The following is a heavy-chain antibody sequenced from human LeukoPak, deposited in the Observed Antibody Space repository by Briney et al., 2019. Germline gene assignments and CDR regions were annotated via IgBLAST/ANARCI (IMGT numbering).Heavy chain of an antibody. CDR2: IKQDGSER. Sequence: GGSLRLSCAASGFTFSSNWMSWVRQAPGKGLEWVANIKQDGSERYYVDSVKGRFTISRDNAKNSLYPQMNSLRAEDTAVYYCAGVPGDESRSVYWGQGTLVTVSS. J-gene: IGHJ4*02. V-gene: IGHV3-7*04. CDR1: GFTFSSNW. D-gene: IGHD7-27*01. CDR3: AGVPGDESRSVY.